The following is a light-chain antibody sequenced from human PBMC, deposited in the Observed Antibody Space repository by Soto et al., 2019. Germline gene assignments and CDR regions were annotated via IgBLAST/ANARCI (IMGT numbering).Light chain of an antibody. CDR2: EVS. J-gene: IGLJ2*01. CDR3: CSYTSSSTVV. V-gene: IGLV2-14*02. Sequence: QSVLTQPASVSGSPGQSITISCIGTSSDVGSYNLVSWYQQHPGKAPKVLIYEVSERPSGVSNRFSGSKSGNTASLTISGLQAEDEAEYYCCSYTSSSTVVFGGGTKLTVL. CDR1: SSDVGSYNL.